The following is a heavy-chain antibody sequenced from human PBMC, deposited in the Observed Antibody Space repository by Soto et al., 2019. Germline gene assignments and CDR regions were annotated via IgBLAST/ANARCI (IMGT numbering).Heavy chain of an antibody. CDR3: AKDMYYDSSGYYDY. CDR2: ITWNSGRI. Sequence: PGGSLRLSCAASGFTFDDYAMHWVRQAPGKGLEWVSDITWNSGRIGYADSVKGRFTISRDNAKNSLYLQMNSLRAEDTAFYYCAKDMYYDSSGYYDYWGQGTLVTVSS. CDR1: GFTFDDYA. V-gene: IGHV3-9*01. D-gene: IGHD3-22*01. J-gene: IGHJ4*02.